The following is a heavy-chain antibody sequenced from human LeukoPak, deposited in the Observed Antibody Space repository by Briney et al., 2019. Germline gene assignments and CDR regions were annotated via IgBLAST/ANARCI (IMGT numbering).Heavy chain of an antibody. CDR2: ITTSSTYI. CDR3: ARGKYSSGWFDY. Sequence: GGSLRLSCAASGFTFSSYSMSWVRQAPGKGLEWVSSITTSSTYIFYADSVKGRFTISRDNAKNSLYLQMNSLRAEDTAVYYCARGKYSSGWFDYWGQGALVTVSS. CDR1: GFTFSSYS. D-gene: IGHD6-19*01. J-gene: IGHJ4*02. V-gene: IGHV3-21*01.